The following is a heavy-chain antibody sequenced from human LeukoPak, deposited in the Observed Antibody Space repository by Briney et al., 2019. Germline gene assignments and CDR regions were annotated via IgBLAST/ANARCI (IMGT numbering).Heavy chain of an antibody. CDR3: ARGSGKIVGATTPFDY. CDR2: TYYRSTWYN. J-gene: IGHJ4*02. Sequence: SQTLSLTCAISGDSVSSNSVTWNWIRQSPSRGLEWLGRTYYRSTWYNDYAVSVKSRITINPDTSKNQFSLRLNSVTPEDTAVYYCARGSGKIVGATTPFDYWGQGTLVTVSS. CDR1: GDSVSSNSVT. V-gene: IGHV6-1*01. D-gene: IGHD1-26*01.